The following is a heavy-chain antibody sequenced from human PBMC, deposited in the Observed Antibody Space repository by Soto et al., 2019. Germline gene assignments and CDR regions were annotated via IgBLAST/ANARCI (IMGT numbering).Heavy chain of an antibody. Sequence: ASVKVSCKASGYTLTSYYMHWVRQAPGQGLEWMGIINPSGGSTSYAQKFQGRVTMTRDTSTSTVYMELSSLRSEDTAVYYCARAKNFWSGYYSAGWFDPWGQGSLVTVSS. CDR3: ARAKNFWSGYYSAGWFDP. D-gene: IGHD3-3*01. CDR1: GYTLTSYY. CDR2: INPSGGST. J-gene: IGHJ5*02. V-gene: IGHV1-46*01.